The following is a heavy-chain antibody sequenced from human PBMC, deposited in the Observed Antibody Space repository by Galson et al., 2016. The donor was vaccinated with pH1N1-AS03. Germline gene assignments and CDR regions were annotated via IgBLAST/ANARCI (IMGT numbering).Heavy chain of an antibody. CDR1: GFTFSSYA. CDR3: AKDQSHIIPLSGALS. D-gene: IGHD3-3*01. Sequence: SLRLSCATSGFTFSSYAMFWVRQAPGKGLGWVSSISGSGISTYYADSVKGRFTISRDNSRNTVYLQMNSLRVEDTATYYCAKDQSHIIPLSGALSWGQGTLVTVSS. J-gene: IGHJ5*02. V-gene: IGHV3-23*01. CDR2: ISGSGIST.